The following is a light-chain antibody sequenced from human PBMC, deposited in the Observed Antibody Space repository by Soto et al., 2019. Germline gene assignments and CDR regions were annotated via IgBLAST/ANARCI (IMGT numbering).Light chain of an antibody. Sequence: QSALTQPASVSGSPGQSITISCTGTSSDVGGYNYVFWYQQHPGKAPKLMIYDVINRPSGVSNRFSGSKSGNSASLTISGLQAEDEADYYCSSYTSSSTYVVFGGGTQLTVL. CDR2: DVI. V-gene: IGLV2-14*03. J-gene: IGLJ2*01. CDR3: SSYTSSSTYVV. CDR1: SSDVGGYNY.